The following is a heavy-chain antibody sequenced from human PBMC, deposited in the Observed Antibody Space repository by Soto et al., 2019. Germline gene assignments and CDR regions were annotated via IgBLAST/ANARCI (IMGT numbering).Heavy chain of an antibody. D-gene: IGHD6-13*01. CDR2: IVVGSGNT. V-gene: IGHV1-58*02. J-gene: IGHJ4*02. CDR3: AAVPGIAAAGSMEFDY. Sequence: ASVKVSCKASGYRFTSYGIGWVRQAPGQGLEWIGWIVVGSGNTNYAQKFQERVTITRDMSTSTAYMELSSLRSEDTAVYYCAAVPGIAAAGSMEFDYWGQGTLVTVSS. CDR1: GYRFTSYG.